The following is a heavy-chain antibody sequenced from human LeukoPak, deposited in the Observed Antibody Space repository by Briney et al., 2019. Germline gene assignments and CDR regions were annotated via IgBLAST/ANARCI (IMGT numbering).Heavy chain of an antibody. CDR1: GGSISSGDYY. CDR2: IYYSGST. D-gene: IGHD4-17*01. Sequence: PQTLSLTCTVSGGSISSGDYYWSWIRQPPGKGLEWIGYIYYSGSTYYNPSLKSRVTISVDTSKNQFSLKLSSVTAADTAVYYCARVRTVTTWYFDYWGQGTLVTVSS. V-gene: IGHV4-30-4*01. J-gene: IGHJ4*02. CDR3: ARVRTVTTWYFDY.